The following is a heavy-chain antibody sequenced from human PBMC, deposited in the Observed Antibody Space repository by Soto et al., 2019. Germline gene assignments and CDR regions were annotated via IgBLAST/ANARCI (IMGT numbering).Heavy chain of an antibody. J-gene: IGHJ4*02. CDR2: ISGSGGST. D-gene: IGHD2-8*01. CDR1: GFTFSSYA. Sequence: EVQLLESGGGLVQPGGSLRLSCAASGFTFSSYAMSWVRQAPGKGLEWVSAISGSGGSTYYADSVKGRFTISRDNPKNTMYMQMNSLRAEDTAVYYCAKVSGDIVLMVYAMKYYFDYWGQGTLVTVSS. CDR3: AKVSGDIVLMVYAMKYYFDY. V-gene: IGHV3-23*01.